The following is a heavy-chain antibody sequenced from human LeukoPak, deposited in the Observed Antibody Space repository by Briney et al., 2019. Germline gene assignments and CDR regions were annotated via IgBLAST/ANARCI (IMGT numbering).Heavy chain of an antibody. CDR1: GFTVSSNY. CDR3: ARIDYYGSGSYYYYYYYMDV. Sequence: GGSLGLSCAASGFTVSSNYMSWVRQAPGKGLEWVSVICSGGSTYYADSVKGRFTISRDNSKNTLYLQMNSLRAEDTAVYYCARIDYYGSGSYYYYYYYMDVWGKGTTVTISS. J-gene: IGHJ6*03. D-gene: IGHD3-10*01. V-gene: IGHV3-66*01. CDR2: ICSGGST.